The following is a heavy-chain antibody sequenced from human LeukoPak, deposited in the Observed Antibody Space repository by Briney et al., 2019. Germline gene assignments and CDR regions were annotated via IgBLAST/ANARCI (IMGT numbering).Heavy chain of an antibody. Sequence: GASVKVSCKTSGYTFTDYYMNWLRQAPGQGLEWMGWVITNSGGTNYAQKFQGRVTMTRDTSINTAHMELRGLTSDDTAVYYCARNSYDFWSPAGFWGQGTLVTVSS. D-gene: IGHD3-3*01. V-gene: IGHV1-2*02. J-gene: IGHJ4*02. CDR2: VITNSGGT. CDR1: GYTFTDYY. CDR3: ARNSYDFWSPAGF.